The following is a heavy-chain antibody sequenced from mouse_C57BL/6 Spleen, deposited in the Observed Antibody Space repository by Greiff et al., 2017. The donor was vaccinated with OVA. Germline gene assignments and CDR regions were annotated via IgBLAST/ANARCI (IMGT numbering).Heavy chain of an antibody. Sequence: EVKLVESGGGLVQPKGSLKLSCAASGFSFNTYAMNWVRQAPGKGLEWVARIRSKSNNYATYYADSVKDRFTISRDDSESMLYLQMNNLKTEDTAMYYCVRRLGLQGYYAMDYWGQGTSVTVSS. CDR2: IRSKSNNYAT. CDR3: VRRLGLQGYYAMDY. CDR1: GFSFNTYA. V-gene: IGHV10-1*01. D-gene: IGHD3-1*01. J-gene: IGHJ4*01.